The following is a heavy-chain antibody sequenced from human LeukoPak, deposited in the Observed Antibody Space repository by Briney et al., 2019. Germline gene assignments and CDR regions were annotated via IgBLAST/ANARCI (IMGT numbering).Heavy chain of an antibody. Sequence: ASVKVSCKASGYTFTSYGISWVRQAPGQGLEWMGWISAYNGYTNYAQKLQGRVTMTTDTSTSTAYMELRSLRSDDTAVYYCARVLLWFGEFSGWFDPWGQGTLVTVSS. CDR2: ISAYNGYT. CDR3: ARVLLWFGEFSGWFDP. CDR1: GYTFTSYG. V-gene: IGHV1-18*01. J-gene: IGHJ5*02. D-gene: IGHD3-10*01.